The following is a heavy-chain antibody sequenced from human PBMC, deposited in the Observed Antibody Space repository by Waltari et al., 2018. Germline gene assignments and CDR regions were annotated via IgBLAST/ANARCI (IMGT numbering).Heavy chain of an antibody. D-gene: IGHD7-27*01. J-gene: IGHJ4*02. CDR1: GFTFSSNW. V-gene: IGHV3-7*03. CDR2: IKPDGSQQ. CDR3: ARDFNWGWDF. Sequence: EVQLVDSGGGLVQHGGSLSTYCAASGFTFSSNWMSWVRQAQGRGLEWLANIKPDGSQQYYVDSVRGRFSISRDNAKNSLYLQLNSLRAEDTAIYYCARDFNWGWDFWGQGTLVTVSS.